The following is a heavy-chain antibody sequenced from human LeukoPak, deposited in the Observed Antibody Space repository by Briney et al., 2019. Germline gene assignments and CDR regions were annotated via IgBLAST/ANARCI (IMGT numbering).Heavy chain of an antibody. CDR2: IHYSGST. J-gene: IGHJ4*02. V-gene: IGHV4-39*01. CDR3: ARHGGYSGYDYHFDY. Sequence: PSETLSLTCTVSDGSITSSSHYWGWIRQPPGKGLEWIGNIHYSGSTYYNPSLRSRVTLSVDTSKNQFSLRLSTVTAADTAVYYCARHGGYSGYDYHFDYWGQGTLVTVSS. CDR1: DGSITSSSHY. D-gene: IGHD5-12*01.